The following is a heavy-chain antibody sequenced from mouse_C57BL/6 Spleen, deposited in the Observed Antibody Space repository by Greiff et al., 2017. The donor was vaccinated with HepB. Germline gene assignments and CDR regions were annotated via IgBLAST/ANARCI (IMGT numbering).Heavy chain of an antibody. CDR2: INPGSGGT. CDR3: ARSSDYDDGGFDY. Sequence: QVQLQQSGAELVRPGTSVTVSCKASGYAFTNYLIEWVQQRPGQGLEWIGVINPGSGGTNYNEKFKGKATLTADKSSSTAYMQLSSLTSEDSAVYFCARSSDYDDGGFDYWGKGTTLTVSS. V-gene: IGHV1-54*01. J-gene: IGHJ2*01. D-gene: IGHD2-4*01. CDR1: GYAFTNYL.